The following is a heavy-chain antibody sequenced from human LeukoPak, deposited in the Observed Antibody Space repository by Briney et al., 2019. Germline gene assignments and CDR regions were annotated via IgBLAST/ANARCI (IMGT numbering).Heavy chain of an antibody. CDR3: VKTMITFGGVIRTDAFDM. V-gene: IGHV3-64D*06. J-gene: IGHJ3*02. D-gene: IGHD3-16*01. Sequence: GGSLRLSCSASGFTLSRFAMHWVRQAPGKGLEYVSGINNNGGTTYYADSVKARFTISRDNSKNYIFIQMTSLRAEDTAVYFCVKTMITFGGVIRTDAFDMWGQGTLVTVS. CDR2: INNNGGTT. CDR1: GFTLSRFA.